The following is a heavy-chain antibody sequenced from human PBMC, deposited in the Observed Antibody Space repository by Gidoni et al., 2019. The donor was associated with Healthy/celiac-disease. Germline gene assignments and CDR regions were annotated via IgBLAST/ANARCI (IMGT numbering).Heavy chain of an antibody. CDR3: ARGGTSAYWYFDL. Sequence: ELQLVESGGGLVQSGGSLRLSCAASGFTFRTSWMIWVLQAPGKGLVWVSRINKDGGSATYAESVKGRFTISRDNAKNTLFLQMNSLGAEDADVYYCARGGTSAYWYFDLWGRGTLVTVSS. V-gene: IGHV3-74*01. D-gene: IGHD1-1*01. CDR1: GFTFRTSW. J-gene: IGHJ2*01. CDR2: INKDGGSA.